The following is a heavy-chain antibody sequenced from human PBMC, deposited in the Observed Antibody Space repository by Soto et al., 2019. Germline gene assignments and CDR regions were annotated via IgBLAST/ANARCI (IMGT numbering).Heavy chain of an antibody. V-gene: IGHV1-69*12. J-gene: IGHJ6*02. Sequence: QVQLVQSGAEVKKPGSSVKVSCKASGGAFSDYAFSWVRQAPGQGLGWLGGIMPIFRAPDYAQKFQGRVTITADEFTRTAYMEMNSLRSEDTAVYYCASWLKGPDIGNYYYGMDVWGQGTTVTVS. CDR3: ASWLKGPDIGNYYYGMDV. D-gene: IGHD2-15*01. CDR2: IMPIFRAP. CDR1: GGAFSDYA.